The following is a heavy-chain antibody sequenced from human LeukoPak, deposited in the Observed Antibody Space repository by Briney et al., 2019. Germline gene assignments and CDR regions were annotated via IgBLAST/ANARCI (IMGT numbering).Heavy chain of an antibody. D-gene: IGHD3-10*01. CDR2: IIPIFGTA. CDR3: ARDPTVLYSSGSYRHHYPPFDY. V-gene: IGHV1-69*06. Sequence: SVKVSCKASGGTFSNYAISWVRQAPGQGLEWMGGIIPIFGTANYAQKFRGRVTITADKSTRTAYMELSRLRSDDTAVYYCARDPTVLYSSGSYRHHYPPFDYWGQGTLVTVSS. CDR1: GGTFSNYA. J-gene: IGHJ4*02.